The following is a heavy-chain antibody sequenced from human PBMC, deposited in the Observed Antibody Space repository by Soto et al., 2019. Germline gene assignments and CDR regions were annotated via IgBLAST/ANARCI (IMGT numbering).Heavy chain of an antibody. CDR1: GFKFSDYW. CDR2: IKHDTSEA. J-gene: IGHJ4*02. V-gene: IGHV3-7*03. CDR3: ARDGLLFSGPYRPSRFDH. D-gene: IGHD3-16*02. Sequence: DVQLVESGGGLVQPGRSLRLSCAASGFKFSDYWMSWVRQAPGKGLEWVGNIKHDTSEAHYADSVKGRFTITRDNIKNFLFLQMNGLRSDDTASYYCARDGLLFSGPYRPSRFDHWGLGTLVTVSS.